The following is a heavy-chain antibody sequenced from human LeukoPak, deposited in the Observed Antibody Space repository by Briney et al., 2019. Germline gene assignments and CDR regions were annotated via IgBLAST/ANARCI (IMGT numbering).Heavy chain of an antibody. J-gene: IGHJ4*02. CDR2: INPNSGGT. CDR1: GYTFTGYY. D-gene: IGHD3-10*01. CDR3: ARLYYGSGSPFDY. V-gene: IGHV1-2*02. Sequence: AASVKVSCKASGYTFTGYYMHWVRQGPGQGLEWMGWINPNSGGTNYAQKFQGRVTMTRDTSISTAYMELSRLRSDDTAVYYCARLYYGSGSPFDYWGQGTLVTVSS.